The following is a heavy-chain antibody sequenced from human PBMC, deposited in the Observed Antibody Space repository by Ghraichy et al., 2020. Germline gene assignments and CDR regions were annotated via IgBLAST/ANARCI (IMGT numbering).Heavy chain of an antibody. J-gene: IGHJ4*02. V-gene: IGHV3-74*01. D-gene: IGHD6-13*01. CDR2: IKSDGSST. CDR3: ARGYSSSYRVDY. Sequence: GESLNISCAASGFTFSSYWMHWVRQAPGKGLVWVSRIKSDGSSTSYADSVKGRFTISRDNAKNTLYLQMNSLRAEDTAVYYCARGYSSSYRVDYWGQGTLVTVSS. CDR1: GFTFSSYW.